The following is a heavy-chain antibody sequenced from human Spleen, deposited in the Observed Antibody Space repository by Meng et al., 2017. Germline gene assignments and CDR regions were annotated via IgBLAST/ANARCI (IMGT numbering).Heavy chain of an antibody. CDR1: GGSNSSSTW. V-gene: IGHV4-4*02. Sequence: GQLQEAGPGLVKPSGTLSLNCAVSGGSNSSSTWWTWVRQPPGKGLEWIGEVYHSGSTNYNPSLKSRVTMSVDESNNQFSLKLSSVTAADTAVYYCAGFTLIRGIMPWFDPWGQGTLVTVSS. CDR3: AGFTLIRGIMPWFDP. CDR2: VYHSGST. D-gene: IGHD3-10*01. J-gene: IGHJ5*02.